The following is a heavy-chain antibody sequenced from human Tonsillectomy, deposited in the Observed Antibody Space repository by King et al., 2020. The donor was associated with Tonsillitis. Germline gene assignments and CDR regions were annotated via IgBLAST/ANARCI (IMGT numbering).Heavy chain of an antibody. CDR3: ARVGHMNVSDI. J-gene: IGHJ3*02. CDR2: IFNSGST. Sequence: VQLQESGPGLVKPSETLSLTCTVSGYSISSGYHWGWIRQPPGKGLGWIGGIFNSGSTYYNPSPKSRVTISVDTSKNQISRKLSSVTAPDTPVYSCARVGHMNVSDIWGQGTLVTVSP. CDR1: GYSISSGYH. D-gene: IGHD2-21*01. V-gene: IGHV4-38-2*02.